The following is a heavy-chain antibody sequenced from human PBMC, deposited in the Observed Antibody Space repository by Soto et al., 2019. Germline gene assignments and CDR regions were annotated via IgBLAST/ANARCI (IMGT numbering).Heavy chain of an antibody. Sequence: TLSLTCPVSGASINTINNYWSWIRQPPGKGLEWIGFISYSGSTYYNPSLMSRLTISLDTSTNRFSLKLTSVTAADTAVYYCAREEAARIERWFDPWGQGTLVTVYS. V-gene: IGHV4-30-4*01. CDR3: AREEAARIERWFDP. D-gene: IGHD6-6*01. CDR1: GASINTINNY. CDR2: ISYSGST. J-gene: IGHJ5*02.